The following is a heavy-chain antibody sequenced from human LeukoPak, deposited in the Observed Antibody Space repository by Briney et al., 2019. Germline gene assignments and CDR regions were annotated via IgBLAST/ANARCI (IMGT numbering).Heavy chain of an antibody. CDR2: IYHSGST. CDR1: GGSISSSNW. D-gene: IGHD6-13*01. CDR3: ARAPKQQLVSKTVFDC. V-gene: IGHV4-4*02. Sequence: SETLSLTCAVSGGSISSSNWWSWVRQPPGKGLEWIGEIYHSGSTNYNPSLKSRVTISVDTSKNQFSLKLSSVTAADTAVYYCARAPKQQLVSKTVFDCWGQGTLVTVSS. J-gene: IGHJ4*02.